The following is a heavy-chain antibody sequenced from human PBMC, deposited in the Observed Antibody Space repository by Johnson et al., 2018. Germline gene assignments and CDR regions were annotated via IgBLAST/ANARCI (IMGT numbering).Heavy chain of an antibody. Sequence: QVQLQESGAEVKKPGASVKVSCKTSGYTFTSHDINWVRQASGQGLEWMGWMNHNNDNSDYALKFQGRITLTMKTSISTAYMELTSLRSEDTAVYYCLRVSGSSNYCDFWGHGTLVTVSS. D-gene: IGHD3-3*01. J-gene: IGHJ4*01. CDR3: LRVSGSSNYCDF. CDR2: MNHNNDNS. CDR1: GYTFTSHD. V-gene: IGHV1-8*01.